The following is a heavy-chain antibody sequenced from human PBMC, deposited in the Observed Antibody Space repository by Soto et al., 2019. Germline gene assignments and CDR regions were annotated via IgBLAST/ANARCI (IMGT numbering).Heavy chain of an antibody. CDR3: TTDLSGGDLTDGHFGVDG. Sequence: QVRLVQPGTEVKKPWASVMVSCKATGYTFANYAIHWVRQSPGQDFEWMGWINAGNGNTRNAQKFQGRVTFTRDTSATTAHTEVGSLRFEDTAFYYCTTDLSGGDLTDGHFGVDGWGQGTMVIVSS. D-gene: IGHD2-21*01. J-gene: IGHJ6*02. CDR1: GYTFANYA. V-gene: IGHV1-3*01. CDR2: INAGNGNT.